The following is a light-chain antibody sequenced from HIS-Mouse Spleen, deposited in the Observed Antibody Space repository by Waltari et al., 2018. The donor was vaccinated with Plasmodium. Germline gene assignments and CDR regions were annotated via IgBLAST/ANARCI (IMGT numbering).Light chain of an antibody. V-gene: IGLV2-23*03. J-gene: IGLJ3*02. CDR1: SSDVGSYNL. Sequence: QSALTQPASVSGSPGQSLTLSCTGTSSDVGSYNLVSWYQKHPGKAPKLMIYEGSKRAAGVSNRVSGANAVNTASLTISGLQAEDKADYYCFSYAGSSTFVFGGGTKLTGL. CDR3: FSYAGSSTFV. CDR2: EGS.